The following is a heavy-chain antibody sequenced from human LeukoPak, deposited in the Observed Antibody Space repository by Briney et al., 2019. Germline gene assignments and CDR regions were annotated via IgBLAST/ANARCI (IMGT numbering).Heavy chain of an antibody. Sequence: GGSLRLSCAASGLTFSSDGMSWVRQAPGKGLEWVAVISGSGGTTYYADSVKGRFTISRDNSKKTLYLQMSSLGADDTAVYFCAKSIEGVVRATYYYYSYMDVWGKGTTVTVSS. V-gene: IGHV3-23*01. CDR2: ISGSGGTT. CDR1: GLTFSSDG. CDR3: AKSIEGVVRATYYYYSYMDV. D-gene: IGHD3-3*01. J-gene: IGHJ6*03.